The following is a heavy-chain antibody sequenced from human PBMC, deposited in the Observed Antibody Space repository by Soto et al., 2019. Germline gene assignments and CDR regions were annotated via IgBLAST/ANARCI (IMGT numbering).Heavy chain of an antibody. CDR1: GFTFSSYS. D-gene: IGHD3-16*01. V-gene: IGHV3-21*01. CDR2: ISSSSSYI. Sequence: EVQLVESGGGLVKPGGSLRLSCAASGFTFSSYSMNWVRQAPGKGLEWVSSISSSSSYIYYADSVKGRFTISRDNAKNSLNLQMNSLRAEDTAVYYGATLPLTAYYYYGMDVWGQGTTVTVSS. CDR3: ATLPLTAYYYYGMDV. J-gene: IGHJ6*02.